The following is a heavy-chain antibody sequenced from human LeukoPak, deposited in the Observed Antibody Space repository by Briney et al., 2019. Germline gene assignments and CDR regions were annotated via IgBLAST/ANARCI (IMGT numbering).Heavy chain of an antibody. CDR3: ARDGNYYDSSGYYYFDY. CDR1: GYTFTIYY. CDR2: INPSGDST. V-gene: IGHV1-46*01. D-gene: IGHD3-22*01. J-gene: IGHJ4*02. Sequence: ASVKVSCKASGYTFTIYYMHWVRQAPGQGLEWMGIINPSGDSTRYAQKFQGRVTMTRDTSTSTVYMELSSLRSEDTAVYYCARDGNYYDSSGYYYFDYWGQGTLVTVSS.